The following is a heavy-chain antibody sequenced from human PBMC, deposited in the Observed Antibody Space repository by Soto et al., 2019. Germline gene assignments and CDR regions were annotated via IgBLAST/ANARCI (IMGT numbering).Heavy chain of an antibody. D-gene: IGHD3-22*01. CDR2: ISAYNGNT. CDR3: ARDQITMIANNWFDP. CDR1: GYTFTSYG. V-gene: IGHV1-18*01. Sequence: ASVKVSCQASGYTFTSYGIRWVRQAPGQGLEWMGWISAYNGNTNYAQKLQGRVTMTTDTSTSTAYMELGSLRSDDTALYYCARDQITMIANNWFDPWGQGTLVTVSS. J-gene: IGHJ5*02.